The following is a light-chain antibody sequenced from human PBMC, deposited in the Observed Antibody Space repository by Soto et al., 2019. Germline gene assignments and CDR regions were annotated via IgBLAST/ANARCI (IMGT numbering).Light chain of an antibody. V-gene: IGKV3-20*01. CDR3: HKYGRSTIT. CDR1: QSVSRYY. CDR2: GAS. Sequence: EIVLTQSPDTLSLSPGERATLSCRASQSVSRYYLAWYQQRPGQAPRLLIYGASSRATGIPDRCSGSGSGTDFTLTISRLEPEDFAVYYCHKYGRSTITFGQGTRLEIK. J-gene: IGKJ5*01.